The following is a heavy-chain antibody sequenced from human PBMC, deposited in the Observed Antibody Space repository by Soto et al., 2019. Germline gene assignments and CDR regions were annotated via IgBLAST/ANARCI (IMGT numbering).Heavy chain of an antibody. Sequence: SETLSLTCTVSGGSISSSSYYWGWIRQPPGKGLEWIGSIYYSGSTYYNPSLKSRVTISVDTSKNQFSLKLSSVTAADTAVYYCARSDYYDSSGDDYWGQGTLVTVSS. D-gene: IGHD3-22*01. CDR3: ARSDYYDSSGDDY. J-gene: IGHJ4*02. CDR1: GGSISSSSYY. CDR2: IYYSGST. V-gene: IGHV4-39*01.